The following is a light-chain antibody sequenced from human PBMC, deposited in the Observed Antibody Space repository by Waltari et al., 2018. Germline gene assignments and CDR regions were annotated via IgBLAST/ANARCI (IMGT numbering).Light chain of an antibody. V-gene: IGKV3-20*01. CDR1: QSVGRS. Sequence: ELVLTQSPGTLSLSPGGRATLSCRASQSVGRSLAWYQQIPGQAPRLLIYDASSRATGVPDRFSGSGSGTDFSLTISRLEPEDFAVYYCQKYVNLPATFGQGTKVEIK. CDR3: QKYVNLPAT. CDR2: DAS. J-gene: IGKJ1*01.